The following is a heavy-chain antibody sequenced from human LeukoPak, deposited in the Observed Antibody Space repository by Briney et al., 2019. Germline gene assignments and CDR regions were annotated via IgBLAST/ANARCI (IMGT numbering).Heavy chain of an antibody. CDR3: ARDGTVSGSFSDY. D-gene: IGHD1-26*01. V-gene: IGHV4-4*07. Sequence: PSQTLSLTCTLSSGSLISYYWSWIRHPADRGLEWIGRIYTSGTTNINPSLKSRVPISVDTPTDQFTLNLSSLTVAAPAVFICARDGTVSGSFSDYWGRGTLVTVSS. CDR2: IYTSGTT. J-gene: IGHJ4*02. CDR1: SGSLISYY.